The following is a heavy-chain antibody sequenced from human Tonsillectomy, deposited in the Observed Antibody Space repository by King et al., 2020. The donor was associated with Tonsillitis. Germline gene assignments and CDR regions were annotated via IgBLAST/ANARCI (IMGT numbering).Heavy chain of an antibody. J-gene: IGHJ4*02. V-gene: IGHV3-23*03. D-gene: IGHD6-19*01. CDR2: IYSGGSST. CDR3: ARNSGWYLGY. CDR1: GFTFSSYA. Sequence: VQLVESGGGLVQPGGSLRLSCAASGFTFSSYAMSWVRQAPGKGLEWVSVIYSGGSSTYYADYVKGRFTISRDNSKNTLYLQMNSLRAEDTAVYYCARNSGWYLGYWGQGTLVTVSS.